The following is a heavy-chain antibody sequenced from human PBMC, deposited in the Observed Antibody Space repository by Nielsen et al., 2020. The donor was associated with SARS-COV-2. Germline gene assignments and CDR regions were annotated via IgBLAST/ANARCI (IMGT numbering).Heavy chain of an antibody. J-gene: IGHJ4*02. CDR2: INHSGST. Sequence: SETLSLTCAVYGGSFSGYYWSWIRQPPGKELEWIGEINHSGSTNYNPSLKSRVTISVDTSKNQFSLKLSSVTAADTAVYYCASIYSGYDSGFDYWGQGTLVTVSS. D-gene: IGHD5-12*01. CDR1: GGSFSGYY. V-gene: IGHV4-34*01. CDR3: ASIYSGYDSGFDY.